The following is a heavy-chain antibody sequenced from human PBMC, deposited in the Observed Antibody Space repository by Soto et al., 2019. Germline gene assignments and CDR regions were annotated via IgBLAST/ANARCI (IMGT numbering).Heavy chain of an antibody. D-gene: IGHD3-9*01. J-gene: IGHJ5*02. Sequence: SETLSLTCTVYGGSFSGYYWSWIRQPPGKGLEWIGEINHSGSTNYNPSLKSRVTISVDTSKNQFSLKLTSVTAADTAVYYCARVLGYYDILTGYEYNWFDPWGQGTLVTVSS. V-gene: IGHV4-34*01. CDR2: INHSGST. CDR1: GGSFSGYY. CDR3: ARVLGYYDILTGYEYNWFDP.